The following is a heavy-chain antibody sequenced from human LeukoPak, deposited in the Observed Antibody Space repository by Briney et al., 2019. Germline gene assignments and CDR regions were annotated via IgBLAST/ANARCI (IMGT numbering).Heavy chain of an antibody. CDR1: GVSISSYY. V-gene: IGHV4-59*01. CDR2: LSKSGNT. D-gene: IGHD3-9*01. CDR3: ARARYVNSFYAFDI. J-gene: IGHJ3*02. Sequence: SETPSLTCTVSGVSISSYYWSWIRLPPGKGLEWIGYLSKSGNTNYSPSLKSRVTIFGDTSKNQFFLKLSSVTAADTAVYYCARARYVNSFYAFDIWGQGTLVTVSS.